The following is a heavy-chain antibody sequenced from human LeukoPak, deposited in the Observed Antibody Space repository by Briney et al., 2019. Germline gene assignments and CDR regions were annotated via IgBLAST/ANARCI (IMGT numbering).Heavy chain of an antibody. CDR1: GYSISSGFY. Sequence: PSETLSLTCTVSGYSISSGFYWGWIRQPPGKGLEWIGSIYSSGSTFYNPSLKSRVTISVDTSKNQFSLKLSSVTAADTAVYYCAREGIAVADFDYWGQGTLVTVSS. J-gene: IGHJ4*02. D-gene: IGHD6-19*01. V-gene: IGHV4-38-2*02. CDR3: AREGIAVADFDY. CDR2: IYSSGST.